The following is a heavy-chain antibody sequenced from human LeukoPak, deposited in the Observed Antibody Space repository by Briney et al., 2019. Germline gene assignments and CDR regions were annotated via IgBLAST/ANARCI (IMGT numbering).Heavy chain of an antibody. CDR1: GGSISTYY. J-gene: IGHJ5*02. CDR2: IYYTGST. D-gene: IGHD6-13*01. Sequence: SETLSLTCTVSGGSISTYYWSWIRQPPGKGLEWIGYIYYTGSTNYNPSLKSRVTISVDTSKNQFSLKLSSVTAADTAVYYCARLPAAAAGTARPFDPWGQGTLVTVSS. V-gene: IGHV4-59*12. CDR3: ARLPAAAAGTARPFDP.